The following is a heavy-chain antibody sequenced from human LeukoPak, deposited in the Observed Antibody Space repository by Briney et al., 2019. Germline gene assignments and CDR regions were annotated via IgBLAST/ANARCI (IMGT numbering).Heavy chain of an antibody. CDR2: IDYSGSS. J-gene: IGHJ3*02. Sequence: SETLSLTCSVSGGSISSSGYYWGWIRQPPGKGLEWIGFIDYSGSSNYNPSLKSRVTISADPSTNHFSLNLTSVTAADTAVYFCARDHPVADWAPDIWGRGTMVTVSS. CDR1: GGSISSSGYY. CDR3: ARDHPVADWAPDI. V-gene: IGHV4-61*03. D-gene: IGHD3-9*01.